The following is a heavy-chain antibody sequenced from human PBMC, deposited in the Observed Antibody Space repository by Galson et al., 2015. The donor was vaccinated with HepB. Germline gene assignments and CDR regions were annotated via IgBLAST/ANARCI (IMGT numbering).Heavy chain of an antibody. V-gene: IGHV3-30*04. CDR3: ARDGRVAYDFVNGYLQNGMDV. J-gene: IGHJ6*02. D-gene: IGHD3-9*01. Sequence: SLRLSCAASGFPFSNYAMHWVRQAPGKGLEWVAVILYDGSNEYYADSVKGRFTISRDNSKNTLYLQMNSLRPEDTAVYYCARDGRVAYDFVNGYLQNGMDVWGQGTTVTVSS. CDR2: ILYDGSNE. CDR1: GFPFSNYA.